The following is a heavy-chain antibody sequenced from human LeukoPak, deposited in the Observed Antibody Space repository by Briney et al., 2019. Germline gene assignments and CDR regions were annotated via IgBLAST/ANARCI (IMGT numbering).Heavy chain of an antibody. Sequence: HPGGSLRLSCAASGFTFSSYAMSWVRQAPGKGLEWVSAISGSGGSTYYADSVKGRFTISRDNSKNTLYLQMNSLRAEDTAVYYCAKDRYYDGSGYYGPCYFDYWGQGTLVTVSS. V-gene: IGHV3-23*01. J-gene: IGHJ4*02. D-gene: IGHD3-22*01. CDR3: AKDRYYDGSGYYGPCYFDY. CDR1: GFTFSSYA. CDR2: ISGSGGST.